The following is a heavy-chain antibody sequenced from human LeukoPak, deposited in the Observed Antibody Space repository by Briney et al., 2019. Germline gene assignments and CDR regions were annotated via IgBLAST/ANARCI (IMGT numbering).Heavy chain of an antibody. CDR2: MNPNSGNT. CDR3: AREHRKSTDWFDP. CDR1: GYTFTSYD. D-gene: IGHD2-2*01. Sequence: GASVKVSCKASGYTFTSYDINWVRQATGQGLEWMGRMNPNSGNTGYAQKFQGRVTITRNTSISTAYMELSSLRSEDTAVYYCAREHRKSTDWFDPWGQGTLVTVSS. V-gene: IGHV1-8*01. J-gene: IGHJ5*02.